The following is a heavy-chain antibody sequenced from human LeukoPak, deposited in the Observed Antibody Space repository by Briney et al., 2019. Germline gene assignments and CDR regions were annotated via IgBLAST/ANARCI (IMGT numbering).Heavy chain of an antibody. J-gene: IGHJ4*02. CDR2: ISSAGNT. CDR3: ASVGYSGYDRAFDY. Sequence: GGSLRLSCAASGFTVSSNYMSWVRQAPGKGLEWVSVISSAGNTYYADSVKGRFTISRDNSKNTLYLQMNSLRAEDTAGYYCASVGYSGYDRAFDYWGQGTLVTVSS. D-gene: IGHD5-12*01. V-gene: IGHV3-53*01. CDR1: GFTVSSNY.